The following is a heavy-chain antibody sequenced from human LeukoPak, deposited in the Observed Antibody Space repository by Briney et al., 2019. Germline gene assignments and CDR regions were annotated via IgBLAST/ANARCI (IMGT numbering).Heavy chain of an antibody. CDR3: ARDGVWRTVGSGWYEFRMDV. CDR1: GGSISSGGYY. J-gene: IGHJ6*02. V-gene: IGHV4-30-2*01. Sequence: PSQTLSLTCTVSGGSISSGGYYWSWIRQPPGKGLEWIGYIYHSGSTYYNPSLKSRVTISVDRSKNQFSLKLSSVTAADTAVYYCARDGVWRTVGSGWYEFRMDVWGQGTTVTVSS. CDR2: IYHSGST. D-gene: IGHD6-19*01.